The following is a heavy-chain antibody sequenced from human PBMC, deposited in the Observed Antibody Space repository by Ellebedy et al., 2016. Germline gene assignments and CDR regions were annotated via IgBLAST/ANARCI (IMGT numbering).Heavy chain of an antibody. D-gene: IGHD3-22*01. CDR1: AFTFSSFA. V-gene: IGHV3-23*01. Sequence: GESLKISXTASAFTFSSFAMSWVRQAPGKGLEWVSTISTSGDSRYYADSVKGRFTISRDNSKNTLYLQMNSLRAEDTAVYYCAGYDSSGYNTWGQGTLVTVSS. CDR3: AGYDSSGYNT. CDR2: ISTSGDSR. J-gene: IGHJ5*02.